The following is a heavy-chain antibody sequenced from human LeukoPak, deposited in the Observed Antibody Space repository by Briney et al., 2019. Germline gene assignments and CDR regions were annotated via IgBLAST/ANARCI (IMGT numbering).Heavy chain of an antibody. J-gene: IGHJ4*02. D-gene: IGHD6-19*01. CDR1: GFTFSTYS. CDR3: ARDRSSGWYDY. CDR2: ITGSSSYI. V-gene: IGHV3-21*01. Sequence: GGSLRLSCAASGFTFSTYSMNWVRQAPGKGLEWVSSITGSSSYIYYADSMKGRITISRDNAKNSLYLQMSSLRAEDTAVYYCARDRSSGWYDYWGQGTLVTVSS.